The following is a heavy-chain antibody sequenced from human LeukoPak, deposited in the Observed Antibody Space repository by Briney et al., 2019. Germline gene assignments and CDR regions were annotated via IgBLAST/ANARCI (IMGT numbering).Heavy chain of an antibody. CDR2: INPDGSTI. Sequence: GGSLRLSCAASGFTFSDCAMSWVRQAPGKGLVWVSRINPDGSTINYADSVKGRFTISRDNAKNTLYLQMNSLRAEDTAVYYCATAGNYRFDYWGQGTLVTVSS. J-gene: IGHJ4*02. V-gene: IGHV3-74*01. CDR3: ATAGNYRFDY. D-gene: IGHD1-7*01. CDR1: GFTFSDCA.